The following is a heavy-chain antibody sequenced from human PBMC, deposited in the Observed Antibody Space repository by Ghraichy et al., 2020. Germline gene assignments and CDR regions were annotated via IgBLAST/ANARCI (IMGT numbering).Heavy chain of an antibody. V-gene: IGHV3-23*01. Sequence: GVLRLSCTVSGFTFSKYGMNWVRQAPGKGLEWVSGISDSGDTTYYADSVKGRFTTSRDNSKNTLYVQMSSLRAEDTAVYYCAKGYSGYSSASDYWGQGTLVTVSS. D-gene: IGHD6-6*01. CDR3: AKGYSGYSSASDY. CDR2: ISDSGDTT. CDR1: GFTFSKYG. J-gene: IGHJ4*02.